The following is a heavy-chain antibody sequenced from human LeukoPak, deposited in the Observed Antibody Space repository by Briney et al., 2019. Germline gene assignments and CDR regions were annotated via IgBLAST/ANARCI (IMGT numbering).Heavy chain of an antibody. CDR1: GDAISRSSYY. CDR3: ARDRTRYSSSWYVFDP. D-gene: IGHD6-13*01. J-gene: IGHJ5*02. V-gene: IGHV4-61*02. Sequence: SETLPLTCTVSGDAISRSSYYWGWIRQPAGKGLEWIGRIYTSGSTSYNPSLKSRVTMSVDTSKNQFSLKLSSVTAADTAVYYCARDRTRYSSSWYVFDPWGQGTLVTVSS. CDR2: IYTSGST.